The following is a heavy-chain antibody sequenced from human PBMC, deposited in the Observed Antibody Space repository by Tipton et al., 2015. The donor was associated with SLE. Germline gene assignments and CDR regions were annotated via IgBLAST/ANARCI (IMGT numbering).Heavy chain of an antibody. J-gene: IGHJ1*01. D-gene: IGHD6-13*01. CDR3: AIGIAAAEYFQH. CDR1: GGSISSYY. V-gene: IGHV4-59*07. CDR2: IYYSGST. Sequence: TLSLTCTVSGGSISSYYWSWIRQPPGKGLEWIGYIYYSGSTNYNPSLKSRVTISVDTSKNQFSPKLSSVTAADTAVYYCAIGIAAAEYFQHWGQGTLVTVSS.